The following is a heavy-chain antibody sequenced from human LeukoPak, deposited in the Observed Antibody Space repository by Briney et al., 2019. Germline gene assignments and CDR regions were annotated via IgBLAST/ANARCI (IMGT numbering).Heavy chain of an antibody. CDR3: AKGREEQTHFYMDV. J-gene: IGHJ6*03. V-gene: IGHV3-9*03. CDR2: ISWNSGSI. CDR1: GFTFDDYA. Sequence: GRSLRLSCAASGFTFDDYAMHWVRQAPGKGLEWVSGISWNSGSIGYADSVKGRFTISRDNAKNSLYLQMNSQRAEDMALYYCAKGREEQTHFYMDVWGKGTTVTVSS. D-gene: IGHD1-26*01.